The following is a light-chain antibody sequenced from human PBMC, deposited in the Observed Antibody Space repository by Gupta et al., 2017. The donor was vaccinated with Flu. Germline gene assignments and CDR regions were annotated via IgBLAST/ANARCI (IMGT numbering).Light chain of an antibody. V-gene: IGLV6-57*01. Sequence: SSSIASNYVQWYQQRPGTSPTPMIYGINQRPSGVPGRFSGSNDSSSDSAALTIPELKSEDEDYYCCQSYDGSSRVFGSDTKVTVL. CDR1: SSSIASNY. CDR2: GIN. CDR3: QSYDGSSRV. J-gene: IGLJ6*01.